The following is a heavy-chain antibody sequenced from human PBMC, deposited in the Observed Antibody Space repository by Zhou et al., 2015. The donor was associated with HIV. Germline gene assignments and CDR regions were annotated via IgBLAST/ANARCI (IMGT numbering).Heavy chain of an antibody. J-gene: IGHJ6*02. V-gene: IGHV1-58*01. Sequence: MQLVQSGPEVRNPGTSVRVSCKSSGVTFIDSSVQWLRQARGQRLEWIGWVVVGTGTVVIAPSLKDRASISRDRSIDTSYLDLSSLKSEDTAVYYCARDRDVWGQGTTVTVSS. CDR2: VVVGTGTV. CDR3: ARDRDV. CDR1: GVTFIDSS.